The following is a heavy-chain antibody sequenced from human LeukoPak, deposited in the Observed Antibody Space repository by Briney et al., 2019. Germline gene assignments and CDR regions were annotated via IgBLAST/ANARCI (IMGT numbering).Heavy chain of an antibody. Sequence: GRSLRLSCAASGFTFISYGMQWVRQAPGKGLVWVSRINNGGVSTSYADSVRGRFTVSRDNGKNTLYLQMNSLRAEDTGVYYCARELPREVTLDYWGQGTLVTVSS. D-gene: IGHD2-21*02. CDR2: INNGGVST. CDR3: ARELPREVTLDY. CDR1: GFTFISYG. V-gene: IGHV3-74*01. J-gene: IGHJ4*02.